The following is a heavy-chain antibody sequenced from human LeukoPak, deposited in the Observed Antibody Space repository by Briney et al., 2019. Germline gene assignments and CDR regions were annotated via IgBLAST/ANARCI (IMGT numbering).Heavy chain of an antibody. CDR1: GGSLTNYY. D-gene: IGHD2-8*01. Sequence: PSETLSLTCSVSGGSLTNYYWSWIRQPPGKGLEWIGYMYYTGNVNYNPFFKSRVTLSVDTSKNVFSLRLTSVSAADTAVYFCARLFYFCNGVCRKDTLDVWGQGTMVIVSS. CDR2: MYYTGNV. V-gene: IGHV4-59*08. CDR3: ARLFYFCNGVCRKDTLDV. J-gene: IGHJ3*01.